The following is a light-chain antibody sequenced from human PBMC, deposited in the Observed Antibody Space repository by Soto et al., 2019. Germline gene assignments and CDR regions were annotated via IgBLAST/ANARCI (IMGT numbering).Light chain of an antibody. Sequence: DIQMTQSPSTLSASIGDTVTVACRSSQGISNWLAWYQQKPGKAPKLLIFHASSLESGVPSRFSGSGSGTEFTLTISSLQPDDSATYYCQQYKSYSPRTVGQGTKVDIK. CDR1: QGISNW. J-gene: IGKJ1*01. CDR3: QQYKSYSPRT. CDR2: HAS. V-gene: IGKV1-5*01.